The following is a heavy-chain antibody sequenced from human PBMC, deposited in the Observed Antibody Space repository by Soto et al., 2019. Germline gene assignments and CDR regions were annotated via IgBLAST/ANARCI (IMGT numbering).Heavy chain of an antibody. CDR2: IRSKAYGGTT. Sequence: GGSLRLSCTASGFTFGDYAMSWFRQAPGKGLEWVGFIRSKAYGGTTEYAASVKGRFTISRDDSKSIAYLQMNSLKTEDTAVYYCTRDGRGSSWSLRQIDYWGQGTLVTVSS. CDR3: TRDGRGSSWSLRQIDY. J-gene: IGHJ4*02. D-gene: IGHD6-13*01. V-gene: IGHV3-49*03. CDR1: GFTFGDYA.